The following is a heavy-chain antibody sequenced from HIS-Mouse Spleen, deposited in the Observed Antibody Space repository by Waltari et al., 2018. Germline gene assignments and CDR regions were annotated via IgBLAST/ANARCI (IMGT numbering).Heavy chain of an antibody. J-gene: IGHJ4*02. Sequence: EVQLVESGGGLVKPGGSLRLSGAASGFTFSSYWMTWVRQAPGKGLGWVSRINSDGSSTSYADSVKGRFTISRDNAKNTLYLQMNSLRAEDTAVYYCARDRNYYFDYWGQGTLVTVSS. CDR1: GFTFSSYW. V-gene: IGHV3-74*01. CDR3: ARDRNYYFDY. CDR2: INSDGSST.